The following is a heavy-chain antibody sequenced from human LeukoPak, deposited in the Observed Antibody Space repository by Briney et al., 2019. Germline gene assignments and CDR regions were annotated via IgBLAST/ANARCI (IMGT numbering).Heavy chain of an antibody. Sequence: PSETLSLTCTVSGGSINSSSYSWGWIRQPPGKGLEWIGSIYYSGSTYYNPSLKSRVTIAVGTSKNQFSLKLSSVTAADTAVYYCARHLGYSSSWYHYWGQGTLVTVSS. CDR2: IYYSGST. CDR3: ARHLGYSSSWYHY. D-gene: IGHD6-13*01. J-gene: IGHJ4*02. V-gene: IGHV4-39*01. CDR1: GGSINSSSYS.